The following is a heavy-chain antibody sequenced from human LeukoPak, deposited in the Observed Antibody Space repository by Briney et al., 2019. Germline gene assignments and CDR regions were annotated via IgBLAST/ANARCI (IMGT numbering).Heavy chain of an antibody. J-gene: IGHJ5*02. CDR1: GGSFSGYY. V-gene: IGHV4-34*01. CDR2: INHSGST. Sequence: SETLSLTCAVYGGSFSGYYWSWIRQPPGKGLEWIGEINHSGSTNYNPSLKSRVTISVDTSKNQFSLKLSSVTAADTAVYYCARAARRRAILVVVPAAIGGNWFDPWGQGTLVTSPQ. CDR3: ARAARRRAILVVVPAAIGGNWFDP. D-gene: IGHD2-2*02.